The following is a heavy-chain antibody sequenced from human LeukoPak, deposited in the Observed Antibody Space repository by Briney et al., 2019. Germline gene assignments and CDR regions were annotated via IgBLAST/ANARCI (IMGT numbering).Heavy chain of an antibody. V-gene: IGHV3-30*18. J-gene: IGHJ4*02. CDR3: AKGGRYFDWLYYFDY. CDR2: ISYDGSNK. CDR1: GFTFSSYG. D-gene: IGHD3-9*01. Sequence: GGSLRLSCAASGFTFSSYGMHWVRQAPGKGLEWVAVISYDGSNKYYADSVKGRFTISRDNSKNTLYLQMNSLRAEDTAVYYCAKGGRYFDWLYYFDYWGQGTLVTVSS.